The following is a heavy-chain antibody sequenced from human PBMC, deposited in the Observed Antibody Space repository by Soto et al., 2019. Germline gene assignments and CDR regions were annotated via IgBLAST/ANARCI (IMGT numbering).Heavy chain of an antibody. CDR1: GFTVSSNY. CDR3: ARVRPGECMDV. J-gene: IGHJ6*02. Sequence: HPGGSLRLSCAASGFTVSSNYMSWVRQAPGKGLEWVSVIYSGGSTCYADSVKGRFTISRDNSKNTLYLQMNSLRAEDTAVYYCARVRPGECMDVWGQGPTVTVSS. V-gene: IGHV3-53*01. CDR2: IYSGGST. D-gene: IGHD3-16*01.